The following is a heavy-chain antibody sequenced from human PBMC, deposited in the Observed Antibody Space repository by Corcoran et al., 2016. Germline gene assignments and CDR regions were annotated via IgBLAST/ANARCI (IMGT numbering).Heavy chain of an antibody. CDR2: IIPIFGTA. J-gene: IGHJ6*02. CDR1: GGTFSSYA. CDR3: ARERMVVTPPYYYYYGMDV. V-gene: IGHV1-69*06. Sequence: QAQLVQSGAEVKKPGSSVKVSCKASGGTFSSYAISWVRQAPGQGLEWMGGIIPIFGTANYAQKFQGRVTITADKSTSTAYMELSSLRSEDTAVYYCARERMVVTPPYYYYYGMDVWGQGTTVTVSS. D-gene: IGHD2-21*02.